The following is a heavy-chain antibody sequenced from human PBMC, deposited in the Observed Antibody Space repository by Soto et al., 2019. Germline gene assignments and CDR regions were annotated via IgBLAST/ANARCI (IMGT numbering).Heavy chain of an antibody. V-gene: IGHV3-30-3*01. CDR2: ISYDGSNK. CDR1: GFTFSSYA. J-gene: IGHJ5*02. CDR3: ARKEVLVSLGAFDP. Sequence: QVQLVESGGGVVQPGRSLRLSCAASGFTFSSYAMHWVRQAPGKGLEWVAVISYDGSNKYYADSVKGRFTISRDNSKNTLYLQMNSLRAEDTAVYYCARKEVLVSLGAFDPWGQGTLVTVSS. D-gene: IGHD3-3*02.